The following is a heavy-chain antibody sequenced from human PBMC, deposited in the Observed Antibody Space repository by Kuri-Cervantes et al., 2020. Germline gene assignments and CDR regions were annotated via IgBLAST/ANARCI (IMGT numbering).Heavy chain of an antibody. CDR2: IKQDGSEK. CDR1: GFTFSSYW. J-gene: IGHJ6*02. Sequence: GGSLRLSCAASGFTFSSYWMSWVRQAPGKGLEWVANIKQDGSEKYYVDSVKGRFTISRDNAKNSLYLQMNSLRAEDTAVYYCARGDDDYDYYYYYGMDVWGQGTTVTVSS. CDR3: ARGDDDYDYYYYYGMDV. D-gene: IGHD4-17*01. V-gene: IGHV3-7*01.